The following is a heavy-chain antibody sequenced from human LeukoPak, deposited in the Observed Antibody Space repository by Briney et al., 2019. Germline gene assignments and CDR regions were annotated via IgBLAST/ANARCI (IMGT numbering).Heavy chain of an antibody. CDR3: ARGTYLRSFDH. CDR1: GYTFIHHF. D-gene: IGHD1/OR15-1a*01. CDR2: INPSSGST. V-gene: IGHV1-46*01. Sequence: ASVKVSCKASGYTFIHHFIHWLRQAPGQGPEWMGVINPSSGSTTYARDFQGNVTMTGDTSTNTVYMELRSLRLADTAIFYCARGTYLRSFDHWGQGTPVTVSS. J-gene: IGHJ4*02.